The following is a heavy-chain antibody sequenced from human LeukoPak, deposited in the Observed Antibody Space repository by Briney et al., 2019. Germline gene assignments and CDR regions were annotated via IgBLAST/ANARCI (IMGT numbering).Heavy chain of an antibody. J-gene: IGHJ6*02. CDR1: GGSFSGYY. CDR3: ARGQDSSGWAYYYYYGMDV. CDR2: INHSGST. V-gene: IGHV4-34*01. Sequence: PSETMSLTCAVYGGSFSGYYWSWIRQPPGKGLEWIGEINHSGSTNYNPSLKSRVTISVDTSKNQFSLKLSSVTAADTAVYYCARGQDSSGWAYYYYYGMDVWGQGTTVTVSS. D-gene: IGHD6-19*01.